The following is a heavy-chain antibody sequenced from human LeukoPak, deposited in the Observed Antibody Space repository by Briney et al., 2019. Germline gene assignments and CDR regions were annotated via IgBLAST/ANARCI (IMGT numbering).Heavy chain of an antibody. CDR3: VRPSIDDYGDCGY. J-gene: IGHJ4*02. CDR2: ISSLGRSYK. CDR1: GFTFTFYS. D-gene: IGHD4-17*01. V-gene: IGHV3-21*01. Sequence: GGSLRLSCAASGFTFTFYSMNWVRQAPGKGLEWISSISSLGRSYKYYADSVKGRFTISRDDAMNSLYLQMNSLRADDTAVYYCVRPSIDDYGDCGYWGQGTLVTVSS.